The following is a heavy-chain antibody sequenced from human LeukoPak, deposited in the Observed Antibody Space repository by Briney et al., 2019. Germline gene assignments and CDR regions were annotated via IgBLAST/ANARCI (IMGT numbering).Heavy chain of an antibody. D-gene: IGHD3-22*01. CDR3: ARTPPNYYDSSGYSFY. J-gene: IGHJ4*02. CDR2: INHSGST. CDR1: GGSFSGYY. Sequence: SETLSLTCAVYGGSFSGYYWSWVRQPPEKGLEWIGEINHSGSTNYNPSLKSRVTISVDTSKNQFSLKLSSVTAADTAVYYCARTPPNYYDSSGYSFYWGQGTLVTVSS. V-gene: IGHV4-34*01.